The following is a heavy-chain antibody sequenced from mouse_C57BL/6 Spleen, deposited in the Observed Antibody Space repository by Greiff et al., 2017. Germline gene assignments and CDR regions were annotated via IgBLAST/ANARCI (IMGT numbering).Heavy chain of an antibody. Sequence: EVKLMESGGDLVKPGGSLKLSCAASGFTFSSYGMSWVRQTPDKRLEWVATISSGGSYTYYPDSVKGRFTISRDNAKNTLYLQMSSLKSEDTAMYYCAGPPDCYYSTFDYWGQGTTLTVSS. CDR1: GFTFSSYG. V-gene: IGHV5-6*01. CDR3: AGPPDCYYSTFDY. CDR2: ISSGGSYT. J-gene: IGHJ2*01. D-gene: IGHD2-3*01.